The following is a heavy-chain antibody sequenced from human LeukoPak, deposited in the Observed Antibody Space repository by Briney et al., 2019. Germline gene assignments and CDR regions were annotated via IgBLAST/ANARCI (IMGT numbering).Heavy chain of an antibody. V-gene: IGHV1-18*01. CDR1: GYSFTSYG. J-gene: IGHJ4*02. CDR2: ISTYNYNT. CDR3: ARQVDTTMALPDY. Sequence: ASVKVSCKTSGYSFTSYGVSWVRQAPRQRLEWMGWISTYNYNTNYAQKFRGRVTLTKDTSTSTVYMELRSLRSDDTAIYYCARQVDTTMALPDYWGQGTLVTVSS. D-gene: IGHD5-18*01.